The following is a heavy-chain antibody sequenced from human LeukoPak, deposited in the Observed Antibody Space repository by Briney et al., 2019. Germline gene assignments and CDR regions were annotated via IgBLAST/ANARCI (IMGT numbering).Heavy chain of an antibody. D-gene: IGHD1-26*01. CDR2: ISGSGGST. V-gene: IGHV3-23*01. Sequence: PGGSLRLSCAASGFTFSSYALSWVRQAPGKGLEWVSAISGSGGSTYYADSVKGRFTISRDNSKNTLYLQMNSLRAEDTAVYYCAKDRGSYHGYFQHWGQGTLVTVSS. CDR3: AKDRGSYHGYFQH. CDR1: GFTFSSYA. J-gene: IGHJ1*01.